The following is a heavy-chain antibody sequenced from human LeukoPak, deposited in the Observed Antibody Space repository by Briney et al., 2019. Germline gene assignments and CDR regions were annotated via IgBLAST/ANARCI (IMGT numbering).Heavy chain of an antibody. V-gene: IGHV1-24*01. Sequence: ASVKVSCKVSGYTLTELSMHWVRQAPGKGLEWMGGFDPEDGETIYAQKFQGRVTITTDESTSTAYMELSSLRSEDTAVYYCARGGKGYSYGYSGWFDPWGQGTLVTVSS. CDR1: GYTLTELS. CDR2: FDPEDGET. J-gene: IGHJ5*02. CDR3: ARGGKGYSYGYSGWFDP. D-gene: IGHD5-18*01.